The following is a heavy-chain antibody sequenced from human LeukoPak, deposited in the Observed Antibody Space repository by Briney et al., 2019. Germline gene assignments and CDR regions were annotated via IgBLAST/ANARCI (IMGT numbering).Heavy chain of an antibody. CDR3: ARVPGVAAAGTDYYYGMDV. CDR1: GGSISGYY. CDR2: IYYSGST. J-gene: IGHJ6*02. V-gene: IGHV4-59*01. Sequence: SETLSLTCTSSGGSISGYYWSWIRQPPGKGLECIGYIYYSGSTNYNPSLKSRVTISVDTSKNQFSLKLSSVIAADTAVYYCARVPGVAAAGTDYYYGMDVWGQGTTVTVSS. D-gene: IGHD6-13*01.